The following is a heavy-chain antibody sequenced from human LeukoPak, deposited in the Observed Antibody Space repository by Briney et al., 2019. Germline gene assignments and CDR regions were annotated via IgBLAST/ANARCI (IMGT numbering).Heavy chain of an antibody. V-gene: IGHV4-59*01. Sequence: SEILSLTCTVSGGSISSYYWSWIRQPPGKGLEWIGYIYYSGSTNYNPSLKSRVTISVDTSKNQFSLKLSSVTAADTAVYYCARAYAAPGGMDVWGQGTTVTVSS. CDR3: ARAYAAPGGMDV. CDR2: IYYSGST. D-gene: IGHD2-2*01. CDR1: GGSISSYY. J-gene: IGHJ6*02.